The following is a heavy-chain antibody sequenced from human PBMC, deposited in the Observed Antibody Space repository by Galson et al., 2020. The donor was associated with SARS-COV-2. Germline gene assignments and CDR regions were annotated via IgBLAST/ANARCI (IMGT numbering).Heavy chain of an antibody. CDR1: GFTFSSYA. CDR2: ISGSGGST. V-gene: IGHV3-23*01. D-gene: IGHD1-1*01. Sequence: GESLKISCAASGFTFSSYAMSWVRQAPGKGLEWVSAISGSGGSTYYADSVKGRFTISRDNSKNTLYLQMNSLRAEDTAVYYCAKSRTDYYYGMDVWGQGTTVTVSS. CDR3: AKSRTDYYYGMDV. J-gene: IGHJ6*02.